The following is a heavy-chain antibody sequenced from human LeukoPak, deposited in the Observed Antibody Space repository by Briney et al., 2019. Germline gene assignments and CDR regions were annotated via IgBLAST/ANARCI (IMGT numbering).Heavy chain of an antibody. V-gene: IGHV4-39*01. Sequence: SETLSLTCTVSGGSISSSSYYWGWIRQPPGKGLEWIGSIYYSGSTYYNPSLKSRVTISVDTSKNQFSLKLSSVTATDTAVYYCARQGAGVDIVATMREEAFDYWGQGTLVTASS. J-gene: IGHJ4*02. CDR2: IYYSGST. D-gene: IGHD5-12*01. CDR3: ARQGAGVDIVATMREEAFDY. CDR1: GGSISSSSYY.